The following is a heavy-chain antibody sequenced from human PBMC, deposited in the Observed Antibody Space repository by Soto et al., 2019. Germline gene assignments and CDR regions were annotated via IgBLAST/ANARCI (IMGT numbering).Heavy chain of an antibody. CDR1: GYTFTTHT. CDR2: MNGGNGNT. V-gene: IGHV1-3*01. Sequence: QVQLVQSGAEVKRPGALVKVFCKASGYTFTTHTMHWVRQAPGQGLEWMGWMNGGNGNTKYSQKFQGRVTFTRDTFASTAYMELSSLRSEDTAVYYCTRLETDYWGQGTLVTVSS. CDR3: TRLETDY. J-gene: IGHJ4*02.